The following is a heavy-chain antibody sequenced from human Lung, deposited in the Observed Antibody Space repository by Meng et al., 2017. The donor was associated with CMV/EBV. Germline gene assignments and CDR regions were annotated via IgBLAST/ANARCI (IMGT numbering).Heavy chain of an antibody. Sequence: GEXXKISCAASGFTFSSYWMSWVRQAPGKGLEWVANIKQDGSEKYYVDSVKGRFTISRDNAKNSLYLQMNSLRAEDTAVYYCARDNSIIADYGMDVWGQGTXVPVSS. D-gene: IGHD2-21*01. CDR3: ARDNSIIADYGMDV. J-gene: IGHJ6*02. V-gene: IGHV3-7*01. CDR2: IKQDGSEK. CDR1: GFTFSSYW.